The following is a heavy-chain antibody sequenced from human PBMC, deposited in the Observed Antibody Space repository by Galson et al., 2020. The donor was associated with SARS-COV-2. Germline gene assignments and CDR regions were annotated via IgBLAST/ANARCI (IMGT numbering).Heavy chain of an antibody. D-gene: IGHD2-2*01. CDR1: GFTFSSYS. V-gene: IGHV3-48*04. J-gene: IGHJ3*02. CDR3: ARSVPAAHGDAFDI. CDR2: ISSSSSTI. Sequence: GGSLRLSCAASGFTFSSYSMNWVRQAPGKGLEWVSYISSSSSTIYYADSVKGRFTISRDNAKNSLYLQMNSLRAEDTAVYYCARSVPAAHGDAFDIWGQGTMVTVSS.